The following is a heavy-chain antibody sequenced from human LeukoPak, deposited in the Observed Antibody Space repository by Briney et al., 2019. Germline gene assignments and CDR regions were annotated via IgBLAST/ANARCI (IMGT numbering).Heavy chain of an antibody. CDR2: ISGSGGST. CDR3: AKDRNVLLWFGELYDY. Sequence: PGAPLRLSCAASGFTFSSYAMSWVRQAPGKGLEWVSAISGSGGSTYYADSVKGRFAISRDNSKNTLYLQMNSLRAEDTAVYYCAKDRNVLLWFGELYDYWGQGTLVTVSS. J-gene: IGHJ4*02. V-gene: IGHV3-23*01. CDR1: GFTFSSYA. D-gene: IGHD3-10*01.